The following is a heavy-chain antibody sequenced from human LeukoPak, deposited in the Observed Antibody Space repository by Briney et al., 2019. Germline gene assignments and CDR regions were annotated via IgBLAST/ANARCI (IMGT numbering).Heavy chain of an antibody. CDR3: ARDFRYEGDY. J-gene: IGHJ4*02. Sequence: GGSLRLSCAASGFTFRTYTVNWVRQAPGKRLEWVSSISSDSRYIYYADSVKGRFTISRDNAQNSLYLQMNSLRVEDTAVYYCARDFRYEGDYWGQGTPVTVSS. V-gene: IGHV3-21*01. CDR1: GFTFRTYT. CDR2: ISSDSRYI. D-gene: IGHD5-12*01.